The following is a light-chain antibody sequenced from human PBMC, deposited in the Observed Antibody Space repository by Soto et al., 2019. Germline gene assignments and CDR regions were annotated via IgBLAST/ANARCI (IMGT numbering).Light chain of an antibody. CDR2: HAS. CDR3: QQYDSSPRT. V-gene: IGKV3-20*01. J-gene: IGKJ1*01. CDR1: RSLSSDY. Sequence: IVLMQSPDTLSLSPGERATLSCRASRSLSSDYLAWYQQKPGQAPRLLFYHASRRATGTPDRFSVSGSGTDFTLTISRLEPEDFAVYYCQQYDSSPRTFGQGTKVDIK.